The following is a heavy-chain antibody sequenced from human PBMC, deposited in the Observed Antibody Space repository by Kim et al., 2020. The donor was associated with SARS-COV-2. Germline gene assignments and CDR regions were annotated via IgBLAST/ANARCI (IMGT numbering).Heavy chain of an antibody. CDR2: ITQDGSEK. J-gene: IGHJ6*02. CDR3: ARHGDYGYYYYYYGIDV. D-gene: IGHD4-17*01. CDR1: GFTFSSYG. V-gene: IGHV3-7*01. Sequence: GGSLRLSCAASGFTFSSYGMRWVRQAPGKGLEWVANITQDGSEKYYVDSVKGRFTISRDNAKNTLYLQMNSLRAEDTAVYYCARHGDYGYYYYYYGIDVWGQGTMVTVSS.